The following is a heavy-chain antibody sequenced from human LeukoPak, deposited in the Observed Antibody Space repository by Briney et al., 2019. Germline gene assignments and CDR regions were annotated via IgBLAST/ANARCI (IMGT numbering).Heavy chain of an antibody. D-gene: IGHD3-3*01. Sequence: KPTETLSLTCTVSGGSISSSSYYWGWIRQPPGKGLEWIGTLYYSGSTYYNPSLRSRVTISADTSKNQFSLKVTSVTTADTAVYYCARHLRHPELNTKYGVVDCWGQGTLVTVSS. CDR3: ARHLRHPELNTKYGVVDC. V-gene: IGHV4-39*01. J-gene: IGHJ4*02. CDR2: LYYSGST. CDR1: GGSISSSSYY.